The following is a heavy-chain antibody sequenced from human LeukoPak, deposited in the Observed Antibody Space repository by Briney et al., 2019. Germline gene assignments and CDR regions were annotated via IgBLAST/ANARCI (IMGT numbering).Heavy chain of an antibody. CDR2: ISTSSTYI. CDR1: EFTLRSYS. V-gene: IGHV3-21*01. J-gene: IGHJ4*02. Sequence: PGGSLRLSCVASEFTLRSYSMHWVRQAPGKGLEWVSYISTSSTYIYYADSVMGRFPISRDNAKNSLYLHMSSLRAEDTAVYYCARDASGSSIGLIDFWGQGTLVTVSS. CDR3: ARDASGSSIGLIDF. D-gene: IGHD1-26*01.